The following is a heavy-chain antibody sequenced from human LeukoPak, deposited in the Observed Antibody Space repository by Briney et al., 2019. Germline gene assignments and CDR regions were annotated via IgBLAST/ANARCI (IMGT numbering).Heavy chain of an antibody. J-gene: IGHJ1*01. CDR2: IIPIFGIA. V-gene: IGHV1-69*04. D-gene: IGHD6-19*01. CDR1: GGTFSSYA. CDR3: AREAVAGEYFQH. Sequence: SVKVSCKASGGTFSSYAIIWVRQAPGQGLEWMGRIIPIFGIANYAQKFQGRVTITADKSTSTAYMELSSLRSEDTAVYYCAREAVAGEYFQHWGQGTLVTVSS.